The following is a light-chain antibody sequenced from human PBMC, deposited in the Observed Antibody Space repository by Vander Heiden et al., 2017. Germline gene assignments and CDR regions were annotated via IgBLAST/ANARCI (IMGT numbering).Light chain of an antibody. V-gene: IGKV3-11*01. Sequence: IVFTQSPATLSLSPGERATLSCRASQSVSSYLAWYQQKPGQAPRLLIYDASNRATGIPARFSGSGSGTDFTLTISSLEPEDFAVYYCQQRSNWPPVTFGGGTKVEIK. CDR2: DAS. J-gene: IGKJ4*01. CDR3: QQRSNWPPVT. CDR1: QSVSSY.